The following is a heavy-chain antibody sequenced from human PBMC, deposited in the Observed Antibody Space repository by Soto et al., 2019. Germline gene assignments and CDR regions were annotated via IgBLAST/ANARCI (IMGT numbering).Heavy chain of an antibody. CDR1: VDSIISRGYY. CDR2: IYYSGGT. CDR3: ARTKDYISSLDY. V-gene: IGHV4-31*03. J-gene: IGHJ4*02. D-gene: IGHD6-6*01. Sequence: SETLSLTCSVSVDSIISRGYYWAWIRQHPGKGLEWIGCIYYSGGTSYNPSLKSRLTMSVDTSKKQFSLKLSSVTAADTAIYYCARTKDYISSLDYWGQGILVTVSA.